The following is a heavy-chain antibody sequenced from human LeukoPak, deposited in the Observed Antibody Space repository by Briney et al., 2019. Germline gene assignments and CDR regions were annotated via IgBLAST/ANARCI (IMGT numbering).Heavy chain of an antibody. CDR1: GFTFSSYS. V-gene: IGHV3-21*01. J-gene: IGHJ4*02. CDR2: ISSSSSYI. CDR3: ARDRDAPFDY. Sequence: PGGSLRLSCAASGFTFSSYSMNWVRQAPGKGLEWVSSISSSSSYIYYADSVRGRSTISRDNAKNSLYLQMNSPRAEDTAVYYCARDRDAPFDYWGQGTLVTVSS. D-gene: IGHD2-2*01.